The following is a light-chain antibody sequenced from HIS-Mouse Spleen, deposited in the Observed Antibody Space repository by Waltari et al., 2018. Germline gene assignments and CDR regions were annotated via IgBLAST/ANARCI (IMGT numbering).Light chain of an antibody. CDR3: SSYAGSNNVV. CDR1: SSDVGGYNY. V-gene: IGLV2-8*01. J-gene: IGLJ2*01. Sequence: QSALTQPPSASGSPGQSVTISCTGTSSDVGGYNYVSWYQQHPGKAPKLMVYEVSKRPCGVPDRCSGSKSGNTASLTVSGLQAEDEADYYCSSYAGSNNVVFGGGTKLTVL. CDR2: EVS.